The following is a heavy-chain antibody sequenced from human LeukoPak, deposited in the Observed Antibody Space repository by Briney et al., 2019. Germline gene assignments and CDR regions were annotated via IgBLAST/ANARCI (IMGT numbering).Heavy chain of an antibody. J-gene: IGHJ4*02. CDR3: ARSKIDY. CDR2: INKDGSEK. D-gene: IGHD4-11*01. Sequence: TGGSLRLSCAASGFTFRNYGVNWVRQAPGKGLEWVANINKDGSEKYYADSVEGRFTISRDNAKNSLDLQMSSLNAEDTAVYYCARSKIDYWGQGTLVTVSS. V-gene: IGHV3-7*01. CDR1: GFTFRNYG.